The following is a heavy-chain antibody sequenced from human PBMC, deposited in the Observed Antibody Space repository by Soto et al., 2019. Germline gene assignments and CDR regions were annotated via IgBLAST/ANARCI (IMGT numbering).Heavy chain of an antibody. Sequence: EVQLVESGGGLVKPGGSLRLSCAGSGFTFNAYAMNWVRQAPGWGLEWVSSISSTSTYIYYADSVQGRFTISRDNAKNSLLLQLNSLRAEDTAVYYCARGYRGVPSQYEVNDAFDVWGRGTMVTVSS. CDR1: GFTFNAYA. D-gene: IGHD3-10*01. V-gene: IGHV3-21*01. J-gene: IGHJ3*01. CDR2: ISSTSTYI. CDR3: ARGYRGVPSQYEVNDAFDV.